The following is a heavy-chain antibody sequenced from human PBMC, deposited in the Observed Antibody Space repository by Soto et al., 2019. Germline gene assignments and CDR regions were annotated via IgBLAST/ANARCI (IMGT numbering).Heavy chain of an antibody. V-gene: IGHV3-23*01. J-gene: IGHJ3*02. D-gene: IGHD2-15*01. Sequence: EVQLLESGGGLVQPGGSLRLSCAASGFTFSSYAMSWVRQAPGKGLEWVSAISGSGGSTYYADSVKGRFTISIDNSKNTLYLQMNSLRAEDTAVYYCAKLDGIYCSGGSCYLDAFDIWGQGTMVTVSS. CDR3: AKLDGIYCSGGSCYLDAFDI. CDR2: ISGSGGST. CDR1: GFTFSSYA.